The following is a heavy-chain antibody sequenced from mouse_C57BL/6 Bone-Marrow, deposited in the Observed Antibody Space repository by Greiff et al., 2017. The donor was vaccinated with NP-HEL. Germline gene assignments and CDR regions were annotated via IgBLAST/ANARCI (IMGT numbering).Heavy chain of an antibody. Sequence: EVKLQESGPELVKPGASVKISCKASGYSFTDYNMNWVKQSNGKSLEWIGVINPNYGTTSYNQKFKGKATLTVDQSSSTAYMQLNSLTSEDSAVYYCGYYGSSDRFAYWGQGTLVTVSA. CDR1: GYSFTDYN. J-gene: IGHJ3*01. D-gene: IGHD1-1*01. CDR2: INPNYGTT. V-gene: IGHV1-39*01. CDR3: GYYGSSDRFAY.